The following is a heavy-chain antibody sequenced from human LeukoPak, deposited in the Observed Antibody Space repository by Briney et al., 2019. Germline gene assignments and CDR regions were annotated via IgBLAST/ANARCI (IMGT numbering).Heavy chain of an antibody. Sequence: QPGGSLRLSCAASGFTFSSYWMHWVRQAPGKGLVWVARIYTDGRNTSYAGSVKGRFTISRDNAKNMLYLQMNSLRADDTAVYYCARESSSCHDYWGQGTLVTVSS. J-gene: IGHJ4*02. D-gene: IGHD6-13*01. CDR3: ARESSSCHDY. CDR2: IYTDGRNT. CDR1: GFTFSSYW. V-gene: IGHV3-74*01.